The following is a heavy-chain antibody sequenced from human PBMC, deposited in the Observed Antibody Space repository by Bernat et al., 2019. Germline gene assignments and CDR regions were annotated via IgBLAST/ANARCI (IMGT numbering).Heavy chain of an antibody. CDR1: GFTVSSNY. D-gene: IGHD1-26*01. V-gene: IGHV3-66*02. CDR3: ARLVWGLPSNDY. J-gene: IGHJ4*02. CDR2: IYSGGST. Sequence: EVQLVESGGGLVQPGGSLRLSCAASGFTVSSNYMSWVRQAPGKGLEWVSVIYSGGSTYYADSVKGRFTISRDNSKNTLYLQMNSLRAEDTAVYYCARLVWGLPSNDYWGQGTLVTVSS.